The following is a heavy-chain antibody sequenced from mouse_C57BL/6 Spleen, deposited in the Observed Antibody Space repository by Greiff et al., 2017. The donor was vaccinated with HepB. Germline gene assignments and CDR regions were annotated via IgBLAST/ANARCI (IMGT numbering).Heavy chain of an antibody. J-gene: IGHJ4*01. CDR3: ARWDYYDAMDY. D-gene: IGHD2-1*01. Sequence: EVQLQQSGAELVKPGASVKLSCTASGFNIKDYYMHWVKQRTEQGLEWIGRIDPEDGDTKYAPKFQGKATITADTSSNTAYLQLSSMTSEDTAVYYGARWDYYDAMDYWGQGTSVTVSS. CDR1: GFNIKDYY. CDR2: IDPEDGDT. V-gene: IGHV14-2*01.